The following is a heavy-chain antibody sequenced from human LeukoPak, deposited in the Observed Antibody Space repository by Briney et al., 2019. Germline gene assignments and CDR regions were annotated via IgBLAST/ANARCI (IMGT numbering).Heavy chain of an antibody. J-gene: IGHJ4*02. Sequence: ASVKVSCRASGYTFTKYGISWVRQAPGQGLEWMGIINPSGGSTSYAQKFQGRVTMTRDTSTGTVYMELSSLRSEDTAVYYCARVRPHHYDILTGYLDYWGQGTLVTVSS. CDR2: INPSGGST. CDR1: GYTFTKYG. CDR3: ARVRPHHYDILTGYLDY. V-gene: IGHV1-46*03. D-gene: IGHD3-9*01.